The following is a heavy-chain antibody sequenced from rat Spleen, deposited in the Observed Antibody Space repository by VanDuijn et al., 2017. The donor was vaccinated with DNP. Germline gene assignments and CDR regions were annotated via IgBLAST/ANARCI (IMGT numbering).Heavy chain of an antibody. CDR2: ISYFGDNT. CDR3: ATHSFTSGITTAFGS. V-gene: IGHV5-25*01. J-gene: IGHJ3*01. Sequence: EVRLVESGGGLVQPGRSLKLSCAASGFTFSDYYMAWVRQAPTKGLELVAYISYFGDNTYSGDSVKGRFTISRDNAENTLFLQMDSLRSEDTATYYCATHSFTSGITTAFGSWGQGTLVTVSS. D-gene: IGHD1-11*01. CDR1: GFTFSDYY.